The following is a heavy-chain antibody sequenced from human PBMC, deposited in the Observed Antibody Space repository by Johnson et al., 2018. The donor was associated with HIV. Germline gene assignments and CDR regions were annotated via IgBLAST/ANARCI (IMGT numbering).Heavy chain of an antibody. J-gene: IGHJ3*02. D-gene: IGHD5-18*01. CDR1: GLTFSNYG. CDR2: MSYDGSNK. CDR3: AKVINPSRVDTAMVTVLDAFDI. Sequence: QVQLVESGGGVVQPGRSLRLSCAVSGLTFSNYGMHWVRQAPGKGLEWVAVMSYDGSNKYYADSVKGRFTISRDNSKNTLYLQMNSLRAEDTAVYYCAKVINPSRVDTAMVTVLDAFDIWGQGTMVTVSS. V-gene: IGHV3-33*05.